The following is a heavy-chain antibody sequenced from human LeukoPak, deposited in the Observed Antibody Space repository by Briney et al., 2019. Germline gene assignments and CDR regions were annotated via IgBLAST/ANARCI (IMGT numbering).Heavy chain of an antibody. CDR1: GFTFSSYN. CDR3: ARDGEMATFYFDY. D-gene: IGHD5-24*01. J-gene: IGHJ4*02. CDR2: ISSSSSNI. Sequence: GGSLRLSCAASGFTFSSYNMNWVRQAPGKGLEWVSSISSSSSNIYYADSVKGRFTISRDNAKNSLYLQMNSLRAEDTAVYYCARDGEMATFYFDYWGQGTLVTVSS. V-gene: IGHV3-21*01.